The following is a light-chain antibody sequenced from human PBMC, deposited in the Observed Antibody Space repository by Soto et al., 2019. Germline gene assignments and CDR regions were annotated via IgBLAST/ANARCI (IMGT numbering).Light chain of an antibody. CDR2: SNN. Sequence: QSVLTQPPSVSGTTGQKATVSCSGSRYNIEVNAVNWYQQVPGTAPKVLIYSNNQRPSGVPDRFSGSKSGTSASLAISGLQSEDEADYYCETWDDSLNGRVFGGGTKLTVL. CDR1: RYNIEVNA. J-gene: IGLJ3*02. CDR3: ETWDDSLNGRV. V-gene: IGLV1-44*01.